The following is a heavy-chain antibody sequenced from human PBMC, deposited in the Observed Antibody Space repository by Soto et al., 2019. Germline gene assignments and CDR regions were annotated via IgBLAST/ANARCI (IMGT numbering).Heavy chain of an antibody. D-gene: IGHD2-21*02. V-gene: IGHV3-23*01. Sequence: GGSLRLSCAASGLTFSSYAMSWVRQAPGKGLEWVSDISGSGGITYYADSVKCLFTISRDNSKNSLYLQMNSLRAEDTAVFYCAKELYCGSDCYLTNVYYWIQGVPVTV. CDR1: GLTFSSYA. CDR2: ISGSGGIT. CDR3: AKELYCGSDCYLTNVYY. J-gene: IGHJ4*02.